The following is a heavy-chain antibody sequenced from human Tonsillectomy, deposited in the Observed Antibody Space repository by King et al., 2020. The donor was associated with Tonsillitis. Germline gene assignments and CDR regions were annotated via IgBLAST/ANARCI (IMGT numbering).Heavy chain of an antibody. CDR1: GFTFVDYA. Sequence: VQLVESGGGVVRPGGALRLSCAASGFTFVDYAMSWVRQAPGKGLGGVSGFNWIGGCQGFADSCKGRFTISRDNAKNSLYLQMNSLRAEDTAFYYCARHPGYFSLWGRGTLVTVSS. CDR2: FNWIGGCQ. CDR3: ARHPGYFSL. J-gene: IGHJ2*01. V-gene: IGHV3-20*04.